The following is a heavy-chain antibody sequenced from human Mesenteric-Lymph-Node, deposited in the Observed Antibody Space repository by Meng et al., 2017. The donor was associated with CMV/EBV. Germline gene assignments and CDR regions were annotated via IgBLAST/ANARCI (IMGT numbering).Heavy chain of an antibody. CDR2: IGATINYV. V-gene: IGHV3-21*01. D-gene: IGHD5-12*01. J-gene: IGHJ4*02. CDR3: SRDSKDTYIVATDY. CDR1: GFTFSVYT. Sequence: GGSLRLSFAASGFTFSVYTMNWVRQAPGKGLEWVSSIGATINYVYYADSVRGRFTIYRDNAKNSLYLQMNSLRAEDKAVYYFSRDSKDTYIVATDYWGQGTLVTVSS.